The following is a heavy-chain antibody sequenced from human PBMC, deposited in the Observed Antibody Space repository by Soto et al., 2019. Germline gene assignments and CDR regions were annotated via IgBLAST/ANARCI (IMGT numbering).Heavy chain of an antibody. CDR1: GFSFRSDW. V-gene: IGHV3-7*04. CDR3: SGGVGDAI. CDR2: TNQDVSEK. Sequence: EDQLVESGGGLVQPGGSLRLTCAVSGFSFRSDWMNWVRQAPGKGLEWVAHTNQDVSEKYYLDSVKGRFTIFRDNAKNSLYLQMNSLRYEDTAVYYCSGGVGDAIWGQGTLVTVSS. J-gene: IGHJ4*02. D-gene: IGHD1-26*01.